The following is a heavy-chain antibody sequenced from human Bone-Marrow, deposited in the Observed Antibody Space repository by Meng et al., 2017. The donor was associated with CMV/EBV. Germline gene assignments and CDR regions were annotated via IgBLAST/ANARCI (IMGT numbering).Heavy chain of an antibody. CDR3: VLTFGYCTDGVCRIDY. D-gene: IGHD2-8*01. CDR1: GFTFSSYG. Sequence: RGSLRLSCAASGFTFSSYGMHWVRQAPGKGLEWVAFIRYDGSNKYYADSVKGRFNISRDNSKDTLYLQMNSLRAEDTAVYYCVLTFGYCTDGVCRIDYWGQGTLVTVSS. J-gene: IGHJ4*02. CDR2: IRYDGSNK. V-gene: IGHV3-30*02.